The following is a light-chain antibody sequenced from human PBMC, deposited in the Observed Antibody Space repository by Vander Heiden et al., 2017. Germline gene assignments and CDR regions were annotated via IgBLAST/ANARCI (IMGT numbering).Light chain of an antibody. CDR3: RQGLHPPYT. Sequence: DIVMTQSPLSLPVTTGEPASISCRSSQSLLHSNGFKYLNWYLQKPGQSPQVLIYLATFRASGVPDRFSGSGSGTDFTLEISRVEAEDVGVYYCRQGLHPPYTFGQGAKLEIK. CDR1: QSLLHSNGFKY. V-gene: IGKV2-28*01. J-gene: IGKJ2*01. CDR2: LAT.